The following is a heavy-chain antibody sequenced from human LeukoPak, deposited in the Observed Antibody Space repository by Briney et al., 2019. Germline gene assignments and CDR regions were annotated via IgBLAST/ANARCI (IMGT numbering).Heavy chain of an antibody. CDR3: ARVWQDYSGVDY. CDR1: GFTFSDYH. D-gene: IGHD2-21*01. V-gene: IGHV3-48*02. J-gene: IGHJ4*02. CDR2: ISSTSTTM. Sequence: GGSLRLSCAASGFTFSDYHINWVRQAPGKGLEWLSYISSTSTTMFYADSVKGRLAISRDNAKSSLYLQMNSLRDEDTAVYYCARVWQDYSGVDYWGQGTLVTVSS.